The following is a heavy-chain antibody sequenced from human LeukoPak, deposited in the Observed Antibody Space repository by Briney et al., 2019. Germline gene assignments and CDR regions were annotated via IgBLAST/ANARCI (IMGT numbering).Heavy chain of an antibody. CDR3: ARAGNLLRYFDW. D-gene: IGHD3-9*01. CDR1: GFTFSSYW. V-gene: IGHV3-74*01. Sequence: PGGSLRLSCAASGFTFSSYWMHWVRQAPGKGLVWVSRINSDGSSTSYADSVKGRFTISRDNAKNTLYLQMNSLRDEDTAVYYCARAGNLLRYFDWWGQGTLVTVSS. J-gene: IGHJ4*02. CDR2: INSDGSST.